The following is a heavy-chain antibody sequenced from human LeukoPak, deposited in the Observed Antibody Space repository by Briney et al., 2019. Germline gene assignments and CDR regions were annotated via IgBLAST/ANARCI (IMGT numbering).Heavy chain of an antibody. D-gene: IGHD3-22*01. V-gene: IGHV4-39*01. CDR3: ARGTPYYDSSGYYYFDY. Sequence: SETLSLICTVSGGSISSSSYYWGWIRQPPGKGLEWIGSIYYSGSTYYNPSLKSRVTISVDTSKNQFSLKLSSVTAADTAVYYCARGTPYYDSSGYYYFDYWGQGTLVAVSS. CDR1: GGSISSSSYY. J-gene: IGHJ4*02. CDR2: IYYSGST.